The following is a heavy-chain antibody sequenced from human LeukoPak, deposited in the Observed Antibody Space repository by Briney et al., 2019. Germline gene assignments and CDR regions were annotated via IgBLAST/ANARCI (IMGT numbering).Heavy chain of an antibody. V-gene: IGHV3-30*03. J-gene: IGHJ4*02. CDR1: GFTFSTYA. D-gene: IGHD1-26*01. Sequence: GGSLRLSCAASGFTFSTYAMHWVRQAPGRGLEWVTVISYDGSIKYYADSVKGRFTISRDNSKNTVYLQMHSLRDEDTAVYYCARTDMNGGSYYNFDSWGQGTLVTVSS. CDR3: ARTDMNGGSYYNFDS. CDR2: ISYDGSIK.